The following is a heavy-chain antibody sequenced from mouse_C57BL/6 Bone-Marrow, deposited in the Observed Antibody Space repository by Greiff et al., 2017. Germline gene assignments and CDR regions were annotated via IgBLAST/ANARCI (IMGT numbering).Heavy chain of an antibody. CDR1: GFTFTDYY. CDR2: IRNKANGYTT. Sequence: EVKVEESGRGLVQPGGSLSLSCAASGFTFTDYYMSWVRQPPGKALEWLGFIRNKANGYTTEYSASVKGRFTISRDNSQSILYLQMNALRAEDSATYYCARLGDWYFDVWGTGTTVTVSS. J-gene: IGHJ1*03. CDR3: ARLGDWYFDV. V-gene: IGHV7-3*01.